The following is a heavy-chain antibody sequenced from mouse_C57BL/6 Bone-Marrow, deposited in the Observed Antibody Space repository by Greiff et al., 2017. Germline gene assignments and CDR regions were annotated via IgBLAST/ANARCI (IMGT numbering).Heavy chain of an antibody. V-gene: IGHV1-54*01. J-gene: IGHJ2*01. CDR1: GYAFTNYL. CDR3: ARGGLGGD. D-gene: IGHD3-3*01. Sequence: QVQLQQSGAELVRPGTSVKVSCKASGYAFTNYLIEWVKQRPGQGLEWIGVINPGSGGTNYNEKFKGKATLTADKSSSTAYMQLSRLTYEDAAVYFCARGGLGGDWGQGTTLTVSS. CDR2: INPGSGGT.